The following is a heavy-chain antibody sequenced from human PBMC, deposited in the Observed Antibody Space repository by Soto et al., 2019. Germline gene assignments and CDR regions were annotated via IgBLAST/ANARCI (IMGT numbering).Heavy chain of an antibody. CDR1: GFTFSSYG. V-gene: IGHV3-30*03. CDR2: ISYDGSNK. Sequence: GGSLRLSCAASGFTFSSYGMHWVRQAPGKGLEWVAVISYDGSNKYYADSVKGRFTISRDNSKNTLYLQMNSLRAGDTAVYYCAGWNLRDAFDIWGQGTMVTVSS. D-gene: IGHD1-1*01. CDR3: AGWNLRDAFDI. J-gene: IGHJ3*02.